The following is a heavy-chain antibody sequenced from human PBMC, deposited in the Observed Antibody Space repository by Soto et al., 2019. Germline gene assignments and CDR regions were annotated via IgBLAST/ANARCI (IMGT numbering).Heavy chain of an antibody. J-gene: IGHJ6*02. Sequence: QVQLQESGPGLVKPSETLSLTCTVSGGSVSSGSYYWSWIRQPPGKGLEWIGYIYYSGSTNYNPSLKSRVTISVDTSKNQFSLKLSSVTAADTAVYYCAREYGQQLGVWGQGTTVTVSS. V-gene: IGHV4-61*01. D-gene: IGHD6-13*01. CDR3: AREYGQQLGV. CDR1: GGSVSSGSYY. CDR2: IYYSGST.